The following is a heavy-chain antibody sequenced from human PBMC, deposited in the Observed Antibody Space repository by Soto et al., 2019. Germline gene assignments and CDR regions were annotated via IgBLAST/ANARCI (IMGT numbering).Heavy chain of an antibody. Sequence: PGGSLRLSCSASGFTFSGYAMHWVRQAPGKGLEYVSAISSNGGSTYYADSVKGRFTISRDNSKNTLYLQMSSLRAEDTAVYYCVKASTMIVVVIQALDYWGQGTLVTVSS. D-gene: IGHD3-22*01. V-gene: IGHV3-64D*06. CDR2: ISSNGGST. CDR1: GFTFSGYA. J-gene: IGHJ4*02. CDR3: VKASTMIVVVIQALDY.